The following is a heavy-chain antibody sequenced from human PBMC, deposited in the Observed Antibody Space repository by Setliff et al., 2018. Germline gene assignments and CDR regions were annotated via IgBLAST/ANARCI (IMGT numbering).Heavy chain of an antibody. J-gene: IGHJ4*02. V-gene: IGHV1-18*01. CDR1: GYTFSRNY. D-gene: IGHD4-17*01. Sequence: ASVKVSCKAYGYTFSRNYITWVRQAPGRGLEWMGWISAYNGNTNYAQKLQGRVTMTTDTSTSTAYMELRSLRSDDTAVYYCARDSRTVTTTFDYWGQGTLVTVSS. CDR2: ISAYNGNT. CDR3: ARDSRTVTTTFDY.